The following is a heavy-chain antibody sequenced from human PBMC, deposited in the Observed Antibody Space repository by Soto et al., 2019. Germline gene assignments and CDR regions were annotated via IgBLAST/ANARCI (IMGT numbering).Heavy chain of an antibody. D-gene: IGHD2-8*02. CDR2: IKSKTDGGTT. V-gene: IGHV3-15*07. J-gene: IGHJ4*02. CDR1: GLTFSNAW. CDR3: TPLLVVTQAG. Sequence: EVQLVESGGGLVKPGGSLRLSCVASGLTFSNAWMNWVRQAPGKGLEWVGRIKSKTDGGTTDYAAPVKGRFTISRDYSKNPLYLQMNSLKTRDPAGYYCTPLLVVTQAGGGQGTLVTVSS.